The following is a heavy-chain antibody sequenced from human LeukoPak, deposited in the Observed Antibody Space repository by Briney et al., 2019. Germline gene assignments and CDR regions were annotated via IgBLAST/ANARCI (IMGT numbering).Heavy chain of an antibody. CDR3: ARAVNYYDSSGPSYYMDV. J-gene: IGHJ6*03. D-gene: IGHD3-22*01. CDR2: IKQDGSEK. Sequence: GGSLRLSCAASGFTFSSYWMSWVRQAPGKGLEWVANIKQDGSEKYYVGSVKGRFTISRDNAKNSLYLQMNSLRAEDTAVYYCARAVNYYDSSGPSYYMDVWGKGTTVTISS. CDR1: GFTFSSYW. V-gene: IGHV3-7*01.